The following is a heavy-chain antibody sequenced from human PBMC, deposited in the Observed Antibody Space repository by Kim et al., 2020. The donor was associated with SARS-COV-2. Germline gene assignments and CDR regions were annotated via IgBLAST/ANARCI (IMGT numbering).Heavy chain of an antibody. CDR2: FDPEDGET. V-gene: IGHV1-24*01. CDR1: GYTLTALS. CDR3: STAPPYDYDSSGYYPNWFDP. D-gene: IGHD3-22*01. J-gene: IGHJ5*02. Sequence: ASVKVSCKVSGYTLTALSMHWVRQAPGKGREWMGGFDPEDGETIYAQKFQGRVTMTEDTSTDTAYMELSSLRSEDTAVYYCSTAPPYDYDSSGYYPNWFDPWGQGTLVTVSS.